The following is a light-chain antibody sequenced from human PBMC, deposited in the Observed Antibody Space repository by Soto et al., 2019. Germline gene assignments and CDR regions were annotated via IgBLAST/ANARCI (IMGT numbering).Light chain of an antibody. V-gene: IGKV1-33*01. Sequence: DIQMTQSPSSLSASVGDRVTITCQASQDISNYLNWYQQKPGKAPKLLIYDASNLETGVPSRFSGSGSGTDFTFTISSLQPEDIATDYCQQYDNLGTAFGPGTKVDIK. J-gene: IGKJ3*01. CDR2: DAS. CDR3: QQYDNLGTA. CDR1: QDISNY.